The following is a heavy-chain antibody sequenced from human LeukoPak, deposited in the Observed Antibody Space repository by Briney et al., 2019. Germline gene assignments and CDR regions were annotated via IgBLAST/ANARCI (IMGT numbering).Heavy chain of an antibody. D-gene: IGHD4-17*01. CDR1: GFTFSSYS. CDR3: ARVGDYTLHYLDY. J-gene: IGHJ4*02. CDR2: ISSSSSYI. Sequence: GGSLRLSCAASGFTFSSYSMNWVRQAPGKGLEWVSSISSSSSYIYYADSVKGRFTISRDNAKNSLYLQMNSLRAEDTAVYYCARVGDYTLHYLDYWGQGTPVTVSS. V-gene: IGHV3-21*01.